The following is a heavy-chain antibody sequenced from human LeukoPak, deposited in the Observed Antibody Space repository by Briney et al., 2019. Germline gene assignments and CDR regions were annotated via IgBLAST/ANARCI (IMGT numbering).Heavy chain of an antibody. Sequence: GGSLRLSCAASGFTFSSYAMTWVRQAPGKGLEWVSAIISSGGDTYYADSVKGRFTISRDNSKNTLYLQMNSLRAEDTAVYYCAKDCSGGTCYSGYWGQGTLVTVSS. CDR3: AKDCSGGTCYSGY. CDR2: IISSGGDT. D-gene: IGHD2-15*01. V-gene: IGHV3-23*01. J-gene: IGHJ4*02. CDR1: GFTFSSYA.